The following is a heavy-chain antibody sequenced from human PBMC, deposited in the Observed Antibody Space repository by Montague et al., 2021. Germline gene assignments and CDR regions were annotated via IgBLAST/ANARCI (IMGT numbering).Heavy chain of an antibody. J-gene: IGHJ4*02. V-gene: IGHV3-21*01. D-gene: IGHD6-6*01. Sequence: SLRLSCAASGFTFSYYSMLWVRQAPGQGLQWVSSIDSSSSYIFYVDSLKGRFTISRDNAKNSLSLQISSLRADDTGVYYCARYEVASSGSSIDYWGRGTLVTVSS. CDR2: IDSSSSYI. CDR3: ARYEVASSGSSIDY. CDR1: GFTFSYYS.